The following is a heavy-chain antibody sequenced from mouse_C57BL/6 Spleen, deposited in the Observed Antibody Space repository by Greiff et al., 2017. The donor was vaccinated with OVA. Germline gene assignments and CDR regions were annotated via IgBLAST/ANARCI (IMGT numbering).Heavy chain of an antibody. V-gene: IGHV1-80*01. Sequence: QVQLQQSGAELVKPGASVKISCKASGYAFSSYWMNWVKQRPGKGLEWIGQIYPGDGDTNYNGKFKGKATLTADKSSSTAYMQLSSLTSEDSAVYFGARDGSSYQYFDVWGTGTTVTVSS. D-gene: IGHD1-1*01. CDR2: IYPGDGDT. CDR3: ARDGSSYQYFDV. J-gene: IGHJ1*03. CDR1: GYAFSSYW.